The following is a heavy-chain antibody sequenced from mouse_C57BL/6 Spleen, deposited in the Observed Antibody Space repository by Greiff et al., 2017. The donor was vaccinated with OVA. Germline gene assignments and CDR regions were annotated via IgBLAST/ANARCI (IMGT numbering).Heavy chain of an antibody. Sequence: EVQLQQSGPELVKPGASVKISCKASGYTFTDYYMNWVKQSHGKSLEWIGDINPNNGGTSYNQKFKGKATLTVDKSSSTAYMELRSLTSEDSAVYYCARRDYVGYARDYWGQGTSVTVSS. CDR2: INPNNGGT. CDR1: GYTFTDYY. CDR3: ARRDYVGYARDY. J-gene: IGHJ4*01. D-gene: IGHD1-1*01. V-gene: IGHV1-26*01.